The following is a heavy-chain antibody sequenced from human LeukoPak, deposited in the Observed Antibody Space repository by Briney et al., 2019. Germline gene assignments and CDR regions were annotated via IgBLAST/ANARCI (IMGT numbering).Heavy chain of an antibody. J-gene: IGHJ5*02. CDR1: GGTFSSYA. CDR2: IIPIFGTA. Sequence: ASVKVSXKASGGTFSSYAISWVRQAPGQGLEWMGGIIPIFGTANYAQKFQGRVTITTDESTSTAYMELSSLRSEDTAVYYCARAKTRGYSYGRFDPWGQRTLVTVSS. V-gene: IGHV1-69*05. CDR3: ARAKTRGYSYGRFDP. D-gene: IGHD5-18*01.